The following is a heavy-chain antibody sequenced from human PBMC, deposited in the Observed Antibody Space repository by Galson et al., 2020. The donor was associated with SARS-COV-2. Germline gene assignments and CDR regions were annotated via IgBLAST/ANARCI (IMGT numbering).Heavy chain of an antibody. CDR3: ARASAGGMSMVRGVLTVPKGLYFDY. D-gene: IGHD3-10*01. CDR2: IKQDGREE. V-gene: IGHV3-7*04. Sequence: GESLKISCAASGFTFRGSWMSWVRQAPGKGLEWVANIKQDGREEDYVDSVEGRFTISRDNTKNSLHLQMNSLRAEDTAVYYCARASAGGMSMVRGVLTVPKGLYFDYWGQGTLVTVSS. CDR1: GFTFRGSW. J-gene: IGHJ4*02.